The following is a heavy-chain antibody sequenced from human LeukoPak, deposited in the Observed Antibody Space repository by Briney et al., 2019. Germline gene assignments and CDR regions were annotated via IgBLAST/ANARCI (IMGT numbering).Heavy chain of an antibody. Sequence: GGSLRLSCAASGFTFSSYWMSWVRQAPGKGLEWVANIKQDGSEKYYVDSVKGRFTISRDNAKNSLYLQMNSLRAEDTAVYYCARDRRITIFGVVRRWDYFDYWGQGTLVTVSS. J-gene: IGHJ4*02. CDR3: ARDRRITIFGVVRRWDYFDY. D-gene: IGHD3-3*01. CDR1: GFTFSSYW. V-gene: IGHV3-7*01. CDR2: IKQDGSEK.